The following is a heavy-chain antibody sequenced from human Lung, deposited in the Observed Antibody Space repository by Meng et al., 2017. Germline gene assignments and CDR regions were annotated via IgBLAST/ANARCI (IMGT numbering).Heavy chain of an antibody. CDR1: GGSITSSTW. D-gene: IGHD1-26*01. V-gene: IGHV4-4*03. CDR3: ARFDISSSGRGDY. J-gene: IGHJ4*02. CDR2: IFHSGST. Sequence: QVRLRGSGPGLVNAPGTLSLTCAVSGGSITSSTWWSWVRQTPGKGLEWFGEIFHSGSTNYNPPLESRVTISVDKSKNQFSLKVYSVTAADTATYYCARFDISSSGRGDYWGQGILVTVSS.